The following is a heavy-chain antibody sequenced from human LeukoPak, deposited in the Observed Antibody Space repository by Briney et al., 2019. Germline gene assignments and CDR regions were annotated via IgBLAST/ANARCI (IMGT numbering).Heavy chain of an antibody. V-gene: IGHV3-66*01. CDR3: ARDYGDLPARVPYFDY. CDR1: GFSISDNF. J-gene: IGHJ4*02. Sequence: QSGGSLRLSCAVSGFSISDNFMGWVRQTPGKGLEWVSLIFSGGETYSADSVKGRFAISKDNSKNTLHLQMNSLRVEDTAMYYCARDYGDLPARVPYFDYWGQGTLVTVSS. D-gene: IGHD4-17*01. CDR2: IFSGGET.